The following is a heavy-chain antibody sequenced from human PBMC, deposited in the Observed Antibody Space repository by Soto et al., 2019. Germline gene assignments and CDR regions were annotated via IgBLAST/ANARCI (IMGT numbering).Heavy chain of an antibody. CDR3: ARQYYYDSPGYRRGYHYAMDV. D-gene: IGHD3-22*01. CDR1: AFTFSSYA. Sequence: QVHLVESGGGVVQPGRSLRLSCAASAFTFSSYAMHWVRQAPGKGLEWVAVISFDENIKYYADSVKGRFTISRDNSKSTMYLLMNSLRVADTAVYYCARQYYYDSPGYRRGYHYAMDVWGQGTTVGVSS. J-gene: IGHJ6*02. CDR2: ISFDENIK. V-gene: IGHV3-30-3*01.